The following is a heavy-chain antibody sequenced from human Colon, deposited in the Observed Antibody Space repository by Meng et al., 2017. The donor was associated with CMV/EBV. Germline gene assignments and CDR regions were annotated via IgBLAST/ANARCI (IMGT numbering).Heavy chain of an antibody. CDR1: GFTFKNYA. Sequence: GESLKISCAASGFTFKNYAMSWVRQAPGKGLEWVASISSGGATTRFADSVKGRFTISRDNSKRTVFLQMNSLRAGDTAVYYCAKEGMPASIPYFDTWGQGTLVTVSS. V-gene: IGHV3-23*01. CDR2: ISSGGATT. D-gene: IGHD2-2*01. J-gene: IGHJ4*02. CDR3: AKEGMPASIPYFDT.